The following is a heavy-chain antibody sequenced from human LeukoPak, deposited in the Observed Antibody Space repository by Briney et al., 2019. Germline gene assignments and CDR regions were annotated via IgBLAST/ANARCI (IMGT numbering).Heavy chain of an antibody. D-gene: IGHD6-6*01. CDR1: GFTFSSYT. CDR2: ISGSGDST. CDR3: ARDSSTSNYYYGMDV. J-gene: IGHJ6*02. V-gene: IGHV3-23*01. Sequence: GGSLRLSCAASGFTFSSYTMNWVRQAPGKGLAWVSGISGSGDSTYYADSVKGRFTISRDNSKSTLYLQLNSLRAEDTAVYYCARDSSTSNYYYGMDVWGQGTTVTVSS.